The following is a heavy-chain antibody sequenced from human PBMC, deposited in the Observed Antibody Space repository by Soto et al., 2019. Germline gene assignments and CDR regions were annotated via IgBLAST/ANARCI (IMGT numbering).Heavy chain of an antibody. CDR3: AKTPTRFDP. CDR1: GFTFSSYS. V-gene: IGHV3-48*01. CDR2: ISSSSSTI. J-gene: IGHJ5*02. Sequence: GGSLRLSCAASGFTFSSYSMNWVRQAPGKGLEWVSYISSSSSTIYYADSGKGRFTITRDNSKNTLYLQMNSLRAEDTAVYYCAKTPTRFDPWGQGTLVTVSS.